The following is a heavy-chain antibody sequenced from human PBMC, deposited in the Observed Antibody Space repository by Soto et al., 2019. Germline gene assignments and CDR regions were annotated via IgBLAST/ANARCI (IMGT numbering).Heavy chain of an antibody. J-gene: IGHJ6*02. CDR3: ARNRHGIAAGFYYYYGMDV. Sequence: QVQLVESGGGVVQPGRSLRLSCAASGFTFSSYAMHWVRQAPGKGLEWVAVISDDGSNKYYADSVKGRFTISRDNSKNTLYLQMNSLRAEDTAVYYCARNRHGIAAGFYYYYGMDVWGQGTTVTVSS. D-gene: IGHD6-13*01. CDR1: GFTFSSYA. CDR2: ISDDGSNK. V-gene: IGHV3-30-3*01.